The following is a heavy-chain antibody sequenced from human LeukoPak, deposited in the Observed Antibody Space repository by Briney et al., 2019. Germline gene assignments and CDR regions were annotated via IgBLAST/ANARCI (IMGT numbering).Heavy chain of an antibody. Sequence: ASVKVSCKASGYTFTSYGISWVRQAPGQGLEWMGWISAYNGNTNYAQKLQGRVTMTTDTSTSTAYMELRSLRSDDTAVYYCARDDQEPGRYYYYYYGMDVWGQGTTVTVSS. J-gene: IGHJ6*02. CDR1: GYTFTSYG. D-gene: IGHD1-26*01. V-gene: IGHV1-18*01. CDR2: ISAYNGNT. CDR3: ARDDQEPGRYYYYYYGMDV.